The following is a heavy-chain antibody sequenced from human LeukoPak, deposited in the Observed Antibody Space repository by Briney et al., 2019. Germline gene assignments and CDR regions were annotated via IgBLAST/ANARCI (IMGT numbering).Heavy chain of an antibody. Sequence: SETLSLTCTVSGVFINSNTYSWGWIRQPPGGGLEGIGTISYTGNTYYNSSLKSRVTISVDTSKNQFSLKLSSVTAADTAVYYCARSGSYPYYFDYWGQGTLVTVSS. D-gene: IGHD1-26*01. CDR3: ARSGSYPYYFDY. V-gene: IGHV4-39*01. CDR2: ISYTGNT. CDR1: GVFINSNTYS. J-gene: IGHJ4*02.